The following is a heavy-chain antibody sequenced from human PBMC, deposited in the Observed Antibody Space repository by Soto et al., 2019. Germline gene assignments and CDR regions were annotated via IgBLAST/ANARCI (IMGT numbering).Heavy chain of an antibody. Sequence: QVQLVQSGAEVKKPGASVKVSCKASTYTFTNYDINWFRQATGQGLEGMGWMNPTNGNTGSAQNFQGRVTMTRSTSITTAYMELSSLRSEDTAVYYCAKGPRNWGVDYWGQGTLVTVSS. CDR3: AKGPRNWGVDY. D-gene: IGHD7-27*01. CDR2: MNPTNGNT. V-gene: IGHV1-8*01. CDR1: TYTFTNYD. J-gene: IGHJ4*02.